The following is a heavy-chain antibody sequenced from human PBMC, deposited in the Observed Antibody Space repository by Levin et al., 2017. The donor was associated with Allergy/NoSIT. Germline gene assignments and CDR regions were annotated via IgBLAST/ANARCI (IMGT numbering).Heavy chain of an antibody. CDR2: IKPKSDGETT. Sequence: GGSLRLSCEVSGLTFSKIWMTWVRQSPGQGLEWVGRIKPKSDGETTEYAEPVKDRFTISRDDSKNTLYLEMTSLKSEDTALYYCATTRTFSHSLYYYFHYSIDVWGQGTTVTVSS. J-gene: IGHJ6*02. CDR3: ATTRTFSHSLYYYFHYSIDV. D-gene: IGHD2/OR15-2a*01. CDR1: GLTFSKIW. V-gene: IGHV3-15*01.